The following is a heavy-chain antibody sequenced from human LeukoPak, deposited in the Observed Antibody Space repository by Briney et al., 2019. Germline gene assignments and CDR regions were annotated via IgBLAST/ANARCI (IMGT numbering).Heavy chain of an antibody. CDR3: ARGPATRVYYFDY. CDR1: GLTFNSYA. J-gene: IGHJ4*02. V-gene: IGHV3-23*01. Sequence: GGSLRLSCAASGLTFNSYAMSWVRQAPGKGLEWVSAISGSGGDTYYADSLKGRFTISRDNAKNSLYLQMNNLRAEDTAVYYCARGPATRVYYFDYWGQGTLVTVSS. CDR2: ISGSGGDT. D-gene: IGHD1-26*01.